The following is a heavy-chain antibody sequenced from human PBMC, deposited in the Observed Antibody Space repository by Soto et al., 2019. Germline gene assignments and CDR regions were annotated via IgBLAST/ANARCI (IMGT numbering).Heavy chain of an antibody. J-gene: IGHJ5*01. CDR3: ARVGTGTENYKWFDS. V-gene: IGHV4-4*02. D-gene: IGHD1-7*01. Sequence: PSETLSLTCAVSGGSISTSNWWSWVRQPPGKGLEWIGEVYHSGSTNYNPSFKSRVTISRDTAKNTLYLQMNSLRAEDTAVYYCARVGTGTENYKWFDSWGQGTLVTVSS. CDR2: VYHSGST. CDR1: GGSISTSNW.